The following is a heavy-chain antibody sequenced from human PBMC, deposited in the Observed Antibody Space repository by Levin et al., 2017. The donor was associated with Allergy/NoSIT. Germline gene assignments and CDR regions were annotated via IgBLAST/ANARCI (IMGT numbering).Heavy chain of an antibody. Sequence: NASETLSLTCTVSGDSISSYHWNWLRQPPGKELEWIGCLYYSGSTKYNPSLKSRVTISVDATKNQFSLKLSSVTAADTAVYYCARDQGSSGWYGWIDSWGQGTLVTVSS. D-gene: IGHD6-19*01. CDR3: ARDQGSSGWYGWIDS. V-gene: IGHV4-59*01. J-gene: IGHJ5*01. CDR2: LYYSGST. CDR1: GDSISSYH.